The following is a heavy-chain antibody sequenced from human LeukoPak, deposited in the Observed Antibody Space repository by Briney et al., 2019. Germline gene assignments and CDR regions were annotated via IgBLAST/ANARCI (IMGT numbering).Heavy chain of an antibody. J-gene: IGHJ4*02. CDR1: GFTFNNYW. D-gene: IGHD4-17*01. CDR2: IKPDGSEK. CDR3: ARDPHRGGDYDY. V-gene: IGHV3-7*03. Sequence: GGSLRLSCAASGFTFNNYWMNWVRQAPGKGLEWVANIKPDGSEKYYVDSVNGRFTISRDNAKNSLYLQMNSLRAEDTAVYYCARDPHRGGDYDYWGQGTLVTVSS.